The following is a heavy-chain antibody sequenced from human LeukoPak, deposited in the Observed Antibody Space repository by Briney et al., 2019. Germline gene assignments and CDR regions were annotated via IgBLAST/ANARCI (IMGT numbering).Heavy chain of an antibody. CDR2: INHSGST. D-gene: IGHD3-10*01. J-gene: IGHJ4*02. CDR3: ARQGFGELFFSLIFDY. Sequence: SETLSLTCAVYGGSFSGYYWSWIRQPPGKGLEWIGEINHSGSTNCNPSLKSRVTISVDTSKNQFSLKLSSVTAADTAVYYCARQGFGELFFSLIFDYWGQETLVTVSS. V-gene: IGHV4-34*01. CDR1: GGSFSGYY.